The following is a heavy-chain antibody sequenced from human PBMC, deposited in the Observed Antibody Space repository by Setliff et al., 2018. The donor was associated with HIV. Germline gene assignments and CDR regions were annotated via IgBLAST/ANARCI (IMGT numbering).Heavy chain of an antibody. V-gene: IGHV4-34*01. CDR1: GGSFSAYH. CDR2: INTSGST. CDR3: ASLYYISSWTSYFDS. D-gene: IGHD3-10*01. Sequence: SETLSLTCAVYGGSFSAYHWTWIRQPPGRGLEWIGHINTSGSTKYNPSLKSRVTLSVDTSKNQFSPELSSVTASDTAVYRCASLYYISSWTSYFDSWGQGTLVTVSS. J-gene: IGHJ4*02.